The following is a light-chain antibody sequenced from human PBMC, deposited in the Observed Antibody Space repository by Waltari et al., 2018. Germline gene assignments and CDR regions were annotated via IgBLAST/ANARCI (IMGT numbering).Light chain of an antibody. V-gene: IGKV4-1*01. J-gene: IGKJ2*01. CDR3: QQYYSTPPYT. CDR1: QSVLYISNNKNY. CDR2: WAS. Sequence: DIVMTQSPDSLAVSLGERATINCKSSQSVLYISNNKNYLVWDQQKPGQPPKLLIYWASTRESGVPDRFSGSGSGTDFTLTISSLQAEDVAVYYCQQYYSTPPYTFGQGTKLEIK.